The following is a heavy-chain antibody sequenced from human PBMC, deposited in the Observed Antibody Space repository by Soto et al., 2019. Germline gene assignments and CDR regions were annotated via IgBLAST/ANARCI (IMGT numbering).Heavy chain of an antibody. J-gene: IGHJ6*02. CDR3: AKVFVYSSSWAAENYYYYGMDV. CDR1: GFTFSSYG. D-gene: IGHD6-13*01. V-gene: IGHV3-30*18. Sequence: PGGSLRLSCAASGFTFSSYGMHWVRQAPGKGLEWVAVISYDGSNKYYADSVKGRFTISRDNSKNTLYLQMNSLRAEDTAVYYCAKVFVYSSSWAAENYYYYGMDVWGQGTTVTVSS. CDR2: ISYDGSNK.